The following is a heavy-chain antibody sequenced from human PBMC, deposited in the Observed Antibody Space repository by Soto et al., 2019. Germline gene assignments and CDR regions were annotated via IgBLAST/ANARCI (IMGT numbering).Heavy chain of an antibody. CDR2: IYTSGST. V-gene: IGHV4-4*07. CDR1: GGSISSYY. Sequence: QVQLQESGPGLVKPSETLSLTCTVSGGSISSYYWSWIRQPAGKGLEWIGRIYTSGSTNYNPSLKSRVTMSVDTSKNQFSLKLSSVTAADTAVYYCARNLHGNYDYVWGSPAFDYWGQGTLVTVSS. CDR3: ARNLHGNYDYVWGSPAFDY. J-gene: IGHJ4*02. D-gene: IGHD3-16*01.